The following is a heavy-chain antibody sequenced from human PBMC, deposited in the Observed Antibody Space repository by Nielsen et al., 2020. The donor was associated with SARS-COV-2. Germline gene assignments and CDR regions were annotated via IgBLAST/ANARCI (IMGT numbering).Heavy chain of an antibody. D-gene: IGHD2-2*01. V-gene: IGHV1-3*04. J-gene: IGHJ4*02. CDR2: INSDSGNT. Sequence: ASVKVSCKASGYTFTAYAIHWVRQDPGQRLEWMGWINSDSGNTKYSQKSRGRVTITRDTSASTAYMELSGLSSEDTAVYYCARSQGCSATSCFFDYWGQGALVTVSS. CDR3: ARSQGCSATSCFFDY. CDR1: GYTFTAYA.